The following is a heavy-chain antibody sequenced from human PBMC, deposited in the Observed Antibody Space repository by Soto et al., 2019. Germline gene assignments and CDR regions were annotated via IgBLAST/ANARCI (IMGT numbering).Heavy chain of an antibody. V-gene: IGHV4-34*01. CDR3: ARDKMTGLFDY. D-gene: IGHD3-9*01. J-gene: IGHJ4*02. CDR1: GGSFSGYY. CDR2: IKHSGST. Sequence: QVPRQQWGAGLLKPSETLSLTCSVYGGSFSGYYWSWIRQPPGTGLEWIGEIKHSGSTNYNPSLKRRITISVDTSTNQFSLKLISMTAADTAVYYCARDKMTGLFDYWGQGTLVTVSS.